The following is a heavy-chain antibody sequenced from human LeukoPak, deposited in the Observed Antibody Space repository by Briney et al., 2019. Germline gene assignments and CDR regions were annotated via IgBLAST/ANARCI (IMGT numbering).Heavy chain of an antibody. CDR1: GYSFTSYW. V-gene: IGHV5-10-1*01. J-gene: IGHJ4*02. Sequence: GESLKISCKGSGYSFTSYWISWVRQMPGKGLEWMGTIDPSDSYTNYGPSFQGHVTISADKSISTAYLQWSSLKASDTAMYYCARQYGDYAFDYWGQGTLVTVSS. D-gene: IGHD4-17*01. CDR3: ARQYGDYAFDY. CDR2: IDPSDSYT.